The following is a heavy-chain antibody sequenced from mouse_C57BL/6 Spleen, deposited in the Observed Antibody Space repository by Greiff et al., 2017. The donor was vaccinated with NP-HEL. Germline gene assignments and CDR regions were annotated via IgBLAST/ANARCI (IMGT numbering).Heavy chain of an antibody. CDR2: IYPGNSDT. CDR3: TRGEDYDWFAY. Sequence: VQLQQSGTVLARPGASVKMSCKTSGYTFTSYWMHWVKQRPGQGLEWIGAIYPGNSDTSYNQKFKGKAKLTAATSASTAYMELSSLTNEDSAVYYCTRGEDYDWFAYWGQGTLVTVSA. D-gene: IGHD2-4*01. V-gene: IGHV1-5*01. J-gene: IGHJ3*01. CDR1: GYTFTSYW.